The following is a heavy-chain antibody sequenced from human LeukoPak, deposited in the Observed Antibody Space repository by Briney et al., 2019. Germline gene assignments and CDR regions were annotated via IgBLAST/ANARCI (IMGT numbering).Heavy chain of an antibody. V-gene: IGHV4-34*01. CDR1: GGSFSGYY. J-gene: IGHJ6*03. CDR2: INHSGRT. Sequence: SETLSLTCAVYGGSFSGYYWSWIRQPPGKGLEWIGEINHSGRTNYNPSLKSRVTISVDTSKNQFSLKLSSVTAADTAVYYCASRYYYYYMDVWGKGTTVTVSS. CDR3: ASRYYYYYMDV.